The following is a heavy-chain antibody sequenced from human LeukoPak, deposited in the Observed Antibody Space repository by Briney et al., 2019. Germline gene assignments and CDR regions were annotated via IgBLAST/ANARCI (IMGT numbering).Heavy chain of an antibody. D-gene: IGHD3-16*02. CDR1: GFTFSSYA. CDR2: ISSSGGST. CDR3: AKSLGVGGYTRYKGFDQ. J-gene: IGHJ4*02. V-gene: IGHV3-23*01. Sequence: GGSLRLSCAASGFTFSSYAMSWVRHAPGKGRKWFSAISSSGGSTYYADSVKGRFTISRDNSKNTLYLQMNSLRAEDTAVYYCAKSLGVGGYTRYKGFDQWGQGTLVTVSS.